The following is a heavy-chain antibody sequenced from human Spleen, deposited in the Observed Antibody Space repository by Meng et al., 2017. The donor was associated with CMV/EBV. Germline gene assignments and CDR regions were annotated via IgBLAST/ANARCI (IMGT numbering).Heavy chain of an antibody. CDR2: INHSGST. CDR1: GGSFSGYY. Sequence: SETLSLTCAVYGGSFSGYYWRWIRQPPGKGLEWIGEINHSGSTNYNPSLKSRVTISVDTSKNQFSLKLSSVIAADTAVYYCARLKNDGGYRRFDYWGQGTLVTVPS. D-gene: IGHD3-16*02. V-gene: IGHV4-34*01. CDR3: ARLKNDGGYRRFDY. J-gene: IGHJ4*02.